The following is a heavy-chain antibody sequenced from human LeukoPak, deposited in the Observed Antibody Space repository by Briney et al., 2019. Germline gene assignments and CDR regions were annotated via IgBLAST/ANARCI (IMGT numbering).Heavy chain of an antibody. Sequence: SETLSLTCAVYSGSFSGYYWSWIRQPPGKGLEWIGEINHSGSTNYNPSLKSRVTISVDTSKNQFSLKLTSVTAADTAVYCCANYYDFWLFNYWGQGILVTVSS. V-gene: IGHV4-34*03. D-gene: IGHD3-3*01. CDR2: INHSGST. CDR3: ANYYDFWLFNY. CDR1: SGSFSGYY. J-gene: IGHJ4*02.